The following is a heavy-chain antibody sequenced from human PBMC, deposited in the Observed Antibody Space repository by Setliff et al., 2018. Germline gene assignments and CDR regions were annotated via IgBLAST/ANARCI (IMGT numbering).Heavy chain of an antibody. J-gene: IGHJ5*02. Sequence: GSLRLSCTASGFTFGDYAMSWIRQPPGKGLEWIGEINHSGSTNYNPSLKSRVTVSVDTSKNQFSLKLSSVTAADTAVYYCARGKDYGDYWNWFDPWGQGTLVTVSS. D-gene: IGHD4-17*01. CDR2: INHSGST. CDR3: ARGKDYGDYWNWFDP. CDR1: GFTFGDYA. V-gene: IGHV4-34*01.